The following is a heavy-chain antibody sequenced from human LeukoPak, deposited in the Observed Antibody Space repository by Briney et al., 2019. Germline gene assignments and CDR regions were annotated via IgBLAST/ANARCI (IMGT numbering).Heavy chain of an antibody. CDR1: GYTFTGYY. V-gene: IGHV1-2*02. CDR2: INPNSGDT. D-gene: IGHD3-22*01. Sequence: GASVKVSCKASGYTFTGYYMHWVRQAPGQGLEWMGWINPNSGDTKYAQKFQGRVTMTRDTSISTAYMELSRLRSDDTAVYYCARDWVGSGYSNDYWGQGTLVTVSS. CDR3: ARDWVGSGYSNDY. J-gene: IGHJ4*02.